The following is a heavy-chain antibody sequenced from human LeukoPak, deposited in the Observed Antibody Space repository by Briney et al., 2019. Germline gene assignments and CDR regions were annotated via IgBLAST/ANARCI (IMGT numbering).Heavy chain of an antibody. CDR1: GFTFSSYW. V-gene: IGHV3-74*01. J-gene: IGHJ5*02. CDR2: INSDGSST. D-gene: IGHD3-9*01. CDR3: ARESDDILTGYSFSYNWFDP. Sequence: GGSLRLSCAASGFTFSSYWMHWVRQAPGKGLVWVSRINSDGSSTSYADSVKGRFTISRDNAKNTLYLQMNSLRAEDTAVYYCARESDDILTGYSFSYNWFDPWGQGTLVTVSS.